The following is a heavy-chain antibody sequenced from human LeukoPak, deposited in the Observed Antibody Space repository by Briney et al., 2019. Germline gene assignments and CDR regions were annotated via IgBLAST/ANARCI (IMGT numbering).Heavy chain of an antibody. CDR3: ARSPLFNYYDSSGYNDY. D-gene: IGHD3-22*01. V-gene: IGHV3-53*04. J-gene: IGHJ4*02. Sequence: GGSLRLSCAASGFTVSSNYMSWVRQAPGKGLEWVSVIYSGGSTYYAESVKGRFTISRHNSKNTLYLQMNSLRAGDTAVYYCARSPLFNYYDSSGYNDYWGQGTLVTVSS. CDR2: IYSGGST. CDR1: GFTVSSNY.